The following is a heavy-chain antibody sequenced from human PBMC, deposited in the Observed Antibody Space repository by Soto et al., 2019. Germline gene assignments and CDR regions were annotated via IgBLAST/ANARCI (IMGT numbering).Heavy chain of an antibody. CDR3: ARGRSVDFWSGYYPRGRDNWFDP. CDR2: TYYRSRWYN. D-gene: IGHD3-3*01. V-gene: IGHV6-1*01. CDR1: GDSVSSNSAS. Sequence: SQTLSLTCAISGDSVSSNSASWNWIRQSPSKGLEWLGRTYYRSRWYNDYAESVKSRISINPDTSKNQFSLQLNSVTPEDTAVYYCARGRSVDFWSGYYPRGRDNWFDPWGQGTLVTVSS. J-gene: IGHJ5*02.